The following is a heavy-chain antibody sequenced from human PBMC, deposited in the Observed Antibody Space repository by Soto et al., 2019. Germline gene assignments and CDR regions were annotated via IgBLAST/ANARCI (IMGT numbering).Heavy chain of an antibody. Sequence: EASVKVSCKASGGTFSSYAISWVRQAPGQGLEWMGGIIPIFGTANYAQKFQGRVTITADESTSTAYMELSSLRSEDTAVYYCARNGGGSSYRYFDYWGQGTLVTVSS. V-gene: IGHV1-69*13. D-gene: IGHD2-15*01. CDR1: GGTFSSYA. J-gene: IGHJ4*02. CDR3: ARNGGGSSYRYFDY. CDR2: IIPIFGTA.